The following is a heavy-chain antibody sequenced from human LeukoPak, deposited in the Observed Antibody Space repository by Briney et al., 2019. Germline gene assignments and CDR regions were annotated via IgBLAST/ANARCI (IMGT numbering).Heavy chain of an antibody. CDR1: GFTFSSYA. CDR2: ISGSGGST. CDR3: AKVITKYYFDY. J-gene: IGHJ4*02. D-gene: IGHD1-14*01. V-gene: IGHV3-23*01. Sequence: GGSLRLSCAASGFTFSSYAMSWVRQAPGRGLEWVSAISGSGGSTYYADSVEGRFTISRDNSKNTLYLQMNSLRAEDTAVYYCAKVITKYYFDYWGQGTLVTVSS.